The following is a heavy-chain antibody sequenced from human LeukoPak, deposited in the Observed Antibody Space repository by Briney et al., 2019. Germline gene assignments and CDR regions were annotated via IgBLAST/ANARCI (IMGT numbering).Heavy chain of an antibody. V-gene: IGHV3-66*02. D-gene: IGHD3-22*01. J-gene: IGHJ4*02. CDR3: ASDLPADESNGFHEQGYDY. CDR1: GFTVSSKF. Sequence: GGSLRLSCAASGFTVSSKFMTWVRQAPGQGLEWVSVTYTDGSAYYADSVKGRFTISRDSAKNTLDLQMNSLKIEDTAVYYCASDLPADESNGFHEQGYDYWGWGALVTVSS. CDR2: TYTDGSA.